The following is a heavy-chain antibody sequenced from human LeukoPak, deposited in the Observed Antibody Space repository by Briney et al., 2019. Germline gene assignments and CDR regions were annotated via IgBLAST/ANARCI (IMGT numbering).Heavy chain of an antibody. J-gene: IGHJ4*02. Sequence: SDTLSLTCTVSGRSISSYYSSWLRQSAGEGLEWLGRIYTSGSTNYNPSLKSRVTMSVDTSKNQFSLKLSSVTAADTAVYYCARVAVAGNRVYYFDYWGQGTLVTVSS. CDR3: ARVAVAGNRVYYFDY. V-gene: IGHV4-4*07. CDR2: IYTSGST. D-gene: IGHD6-19*01. CDR1: GRSISSYY.